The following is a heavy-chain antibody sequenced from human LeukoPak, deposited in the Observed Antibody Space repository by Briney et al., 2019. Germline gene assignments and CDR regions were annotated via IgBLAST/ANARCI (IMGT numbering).Heavy chain of an antibody. J-gene: IGHJ4*02. CDR1: GFTFSSYV. D-gene: IGHD5-12*01. V-gene: IGHV3-30-3*01. Sequence: GRSLRLSCAASGFTFSSYVMQWVCHAPGKGLERVAVISSDGSSKYYADSVKGRFTISRDNSKNTLYLQMNTLRAEDTAVYYCARESQDIVATITNKLSYYCDYWGQGTLVTVSS. CDR3: ARESQDIVATITNKLSYYCDY. CDR2: ISSDGSSK.